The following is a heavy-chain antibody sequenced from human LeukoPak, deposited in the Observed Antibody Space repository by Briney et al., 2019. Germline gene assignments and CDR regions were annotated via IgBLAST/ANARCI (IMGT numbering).Heavy chain of an antibody. CDR3: ARQGVVGATGFDF. Sequence: KPSETLSLTCSVSGGSISELSYYWGWIRHPPGKGLEWIGNIYFSGSTYNNPSLESRVVISVDSSRNQFSLKLTSVTATDTAVYYCARQGVVGATGFDFWGQGILVTVSS. D-gene: IGHD1-26*01. J-gene: IGHJ4*02. CDR1: GGSISELSYY. CDR2: IYFSGST. V-gene: IGHV4-39*01.